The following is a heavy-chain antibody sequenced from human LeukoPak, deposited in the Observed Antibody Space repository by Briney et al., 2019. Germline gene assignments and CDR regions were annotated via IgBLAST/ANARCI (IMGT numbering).Heavy chain of an antibody. Sequence: PSETLSLTCTVSGDSISTTSYFWAWIRQPPGEGLEWIGSIYYSGTTYFNSSLKSRVTISVDTSKNQFSLRLSSVTAADTAVYYCARVTGYMTEDYFDYWGQGTLITVSS. CDR3: ARVTGYMTEDYFDY. CDR1: GDSISTTSYF. CDR2: IYYSGTT. V-gene: IGHV4-39*07. D-gene: IGHD6-13*01. J-gene: IGHJ4*02.